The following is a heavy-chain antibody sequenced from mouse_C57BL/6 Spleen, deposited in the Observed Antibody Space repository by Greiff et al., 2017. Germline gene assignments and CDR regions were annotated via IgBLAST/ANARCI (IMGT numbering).Heavy chain of an antibody. CDR3: ARMGYYPPFAY. CDR2: INPNNGGT. J-gene: IGHJ3*01. Sequence: VQLQQSGPELVKPGASVKISCKASGYTFTDYYMNWVKQSHGKSLEWIGDINPNNGGTSYNQKFKGKATLTVDKSSSTAYMELRSLTSEDSAVYYCARMGYYPPFAYWGQGTLVTVSA. V-gene: IGHV1-26*01. CDR1: GYTFTDYY. D-gene: IGHD1-1*01.